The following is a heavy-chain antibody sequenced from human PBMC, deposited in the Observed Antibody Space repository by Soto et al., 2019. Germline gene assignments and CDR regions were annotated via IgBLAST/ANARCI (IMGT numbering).Heavy chain of an antibody. D-gene: IGHD1-7*01. CDR2: IGTAGDT. J-gene: IGHJ4*01. V-gene: IGHV3-13*01. Sequence: GGCLRRTSRASGFTFGRYDLHRVRQATGHGLEWVSAIGTAGDTYYPGSVKGRFTISRESAKNSLYLQMNSLRAGDTAVYYCARGANGNYVYF. CDR3: ARGANGNYVYF. CDR1: GFTFGRYD.